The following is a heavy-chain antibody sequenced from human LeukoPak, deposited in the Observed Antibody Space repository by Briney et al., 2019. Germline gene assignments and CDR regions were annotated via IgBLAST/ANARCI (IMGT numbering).Heavy chain of an antibody. D-gene: IGHD6-13*01. Sequence: GGSLRLSCAASGFTFSSYWMSWIRQAPGKGLEWVANIKQDGSEKHYVDSVKGRFTISRDNAKNSLYLQMNSLRAEDTAVYYCARGAAADVFDYWGQGTLVTVSS. V-gene: IGHV3-7*03. CDR1: GFTFSSYW. CDR2: IKQDGSEK. J-gene: IGHJ4*02. CDR3: ARGAAADVFDY.